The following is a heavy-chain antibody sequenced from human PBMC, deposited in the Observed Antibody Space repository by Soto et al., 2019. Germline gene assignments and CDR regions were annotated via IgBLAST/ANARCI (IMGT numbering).Heavy chain of an antibody. CDR2: MNPNSGTT. CDR1: GYTFTSYD. V-gene: IGHV1-8*01. J-gene: IGHJ4*02. CDR3: AREMSGSYRFDY. Sequence: QVQLVQSGAEVKKPGASVKVSCKASGYTFTSYDINWVRQATGQGLEWMGWMNPNSGTTGYAQKLQGRVTMTRNTSITTAYMELSSLRSEDTAVYYSAREMSGSYRFDYWGQGTLVTVSS. D-gene: IGHD1-26*01.